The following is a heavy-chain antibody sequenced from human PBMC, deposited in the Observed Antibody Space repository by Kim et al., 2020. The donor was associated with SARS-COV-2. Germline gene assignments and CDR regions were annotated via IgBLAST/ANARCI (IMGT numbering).Heavy chain of an antibody. Sequence: GGSLRLSFAASGFTFSSYAMSWVRQAPGKGLEWVSAISGSGGNTYYADSVKGRFTISRDNSKNTLYLQMNSLRAEDTAVYYCAKRKVAADAFDIWGQGTMVTVSS. CDR1: GFTFSSYA. CDR3: AKRKVAADAFDI. CDR2: ISGSGGNT. J-gene: IGHJ3*02. D-gene: IGHD6-13*01. V-gene: IGHV3-23*01.